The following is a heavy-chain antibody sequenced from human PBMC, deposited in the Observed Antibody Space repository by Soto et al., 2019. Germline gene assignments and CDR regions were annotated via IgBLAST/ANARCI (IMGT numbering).Heavy chain of an antibody. V-gene: IGHV3-21*01. D-gene: IGHD6-19*01. Sequence: GGSLRLSCAASGFTFSSYTMNWVRQAPGKGLEWVSSISSVSSYIYYADSVKGRFTISRDNAKNSLYLQMNSLRAEDTAVYYCARASYSSGWHTDYWGQGTLVTVSS. CDR2: ISSVSSYI. CDR1: GFTFSSYT. J-gene: IGHJ4*02. CDR3: ARASYSSGWHTDY.